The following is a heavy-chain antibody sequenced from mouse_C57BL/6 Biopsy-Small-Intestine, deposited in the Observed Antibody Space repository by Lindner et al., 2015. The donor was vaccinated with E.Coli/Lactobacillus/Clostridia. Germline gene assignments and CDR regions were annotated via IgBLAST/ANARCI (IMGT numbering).Heavy chain of an antibody. J-gene: IGHJ2*01. CDR1: GFSFTGYY. D-gene: IGHD4-1*01. Sequence: QESGPELVKPGASVKISCKASGFSFTGYYMHWVKQSHGNILDWIGYIYPYNGVSSYNQKFKDKATLTVDRSSSTAYMELRSLTSEDSAVYFCARGNNWDSDFDYWGQGTTLTVSS. CDR2: IYPYNGVS. V-gene: IGHV1-31*01. CDR3: ARGNNWDSDFDY.